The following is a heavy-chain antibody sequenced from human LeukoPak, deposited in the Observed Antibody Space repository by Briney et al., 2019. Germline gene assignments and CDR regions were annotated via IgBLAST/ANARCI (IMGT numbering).Heavy chain of an antibody. J-gene: IGHJ3*02. Sequence: SESLSLTCTVAGGSISSYYWSWIRQPPGKGLEWIGNIYYSGSTNYNPSLKSRVTMSVDTSKNQFSLKLSSVTPADTAVYYCAREQWLENDAFDIWGQGTMVIVSS. CDR3: AREQWLENDAFDI. CDR1: GGSISSYY. V-gene: IGHV4-59*01. CDR2: IYYSGST. D-gene: IGHD6-19*01.